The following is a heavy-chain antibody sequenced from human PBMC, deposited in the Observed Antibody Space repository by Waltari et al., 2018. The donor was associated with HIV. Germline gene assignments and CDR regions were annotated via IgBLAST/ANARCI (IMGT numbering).Heavy chain of an antibody. Sequence: QVQLQQWGAGLLKPSETLSLTCAVYGGSFSGYYWSWIRQPPGKGLEWIGEINHSGSTNYNPSLKSRVTISVDTSKNQFSLKLSSVTAADTAVYYCARGQDSSGHSDAFDIWGQGTMVTVSS. J-gene: IGHJ3*02. V-gene: IGHV4-34*01. D-gene: IGHD3-22*01. CDR2: INHSGST. CDR1: GGSFSGYY. CDR3: ARGQDSSGHSDAFDI.